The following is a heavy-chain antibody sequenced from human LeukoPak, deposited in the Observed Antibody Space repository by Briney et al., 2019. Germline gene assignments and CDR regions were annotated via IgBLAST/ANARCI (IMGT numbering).Heavy chain of an antibody. Sequence: PGGSLRLSCAASGFTFSSYSMNWVRQAPGKGLEWVSYISSSSSTIYYADSVKGRFTISRDNAKNSLYLQMNSLRDEDTAVYYCARRNYYGSGSVGRPFDYWGQGTLVTVSS. J-gene: IGHJ4*02. CDR1: GFTFSSYS. D-gene: IGHD3-10*01. CDR3: ARRNYYGSGSVGRPFDY. CDR2: ISSSSSTI. V-gene: IGHV3-48*02.